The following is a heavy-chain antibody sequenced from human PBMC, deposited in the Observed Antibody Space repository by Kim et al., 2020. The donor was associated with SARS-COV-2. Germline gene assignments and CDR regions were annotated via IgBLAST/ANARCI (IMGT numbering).Heavy chain of an antibody. V-gene: IGHV4-31*02. D-gene: IGHD3-10*01. CDR3: ARDWYGALDY. CDR2: GT. J-gene: IGHJ4*02. Sequence: GTYTNPPLKSRVAISVDTSKNQFSLKLSAGTAADTAVYYCARDWYGALDYWGQGTLVTVSS.